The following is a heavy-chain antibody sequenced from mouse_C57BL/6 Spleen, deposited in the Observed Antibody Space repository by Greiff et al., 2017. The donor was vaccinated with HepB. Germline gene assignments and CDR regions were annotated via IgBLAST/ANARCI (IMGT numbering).Heavy chain of an antibody. V-gene: IGHV1-69*01. CDR2: IDPSDSYT. CDR3: ARSYYGSSLAWFAY. J-gene: IGHJ3*01. Sequence: QVHVKQPGAELVMPGASVKLSCKASGYTFTSYWMHWVKQRPGQGLEWIGEIDPSDSYTNYNQKFKGKSTLTVDKSSSTAYMQLSSLTSEDSAVYYCARSYYGSSLAWFAYWGQGTLVTVSA. D-gene: IGHD1-1*01. CDR1: GYTFTSYW.